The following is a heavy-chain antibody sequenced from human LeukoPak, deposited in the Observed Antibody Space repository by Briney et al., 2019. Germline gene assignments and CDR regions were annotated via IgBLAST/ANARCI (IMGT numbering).Heavy chain of an antibody. CDR2: IYSSGST. Sequence: SETLSLTCTVSGGSFSSGGYYWTWIRQHPGKGLERLGYIYSSGSTYYNPSLKSRVTISIDTSKTQFSLKLSSETAADTAMYYCARAGNYEGAYWGQGTLVTVSS. CDR3: ARAGNYEGAY. CDR1: GGSFSSGGYY. V-gene: IGHV4-31*03. D-gene: IGHD1-7*01. J-gene: IGHJ4*02.